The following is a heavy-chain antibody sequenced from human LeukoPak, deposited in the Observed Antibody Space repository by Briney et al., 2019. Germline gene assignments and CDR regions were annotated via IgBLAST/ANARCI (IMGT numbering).Heavy chain of an antibody. Sequence: SETLSLTCAVYGGSFSGYYWNWIRQPPGKGLEWIGEINHSGSTNYNPSLKSRVTISVDTSKNQFSLKLSSVTAADTAVYYCARTGNYDYVWGSYRHKSLFDYWGQGTLVTVSS. CDR2: INHSGST. CDR3: ARTGNYDYVWGSYRHKSLFDY. V-gene: IGHV4-34*01. J-gene: IGHJ4*02. CDR1: GGSFSGYY. D-gene: IGHD3-16*02.